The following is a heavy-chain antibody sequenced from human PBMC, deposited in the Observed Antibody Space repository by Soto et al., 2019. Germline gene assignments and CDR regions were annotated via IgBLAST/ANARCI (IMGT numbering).Heavy chain of an antibody. CDR3: ARDHGMFLSYYYYGMDV. J-gene: IGHJ6*02. CDR2: ISYDGSNT. CDR1: GFTFSRFS. D-gene: IGHD3-10*02. V-gene: IGHV3-30-3*01. Sequence: GGSLRLSCAASGFTFSRFSMHWVRQAPGKGLAWVAVISYDGSNTHYAESVKGRFNISRDDSKNTVYLQMNNLRGEDSAVYYCARDHGMFLSYYYYGMDVWGQGTTVTVSS.